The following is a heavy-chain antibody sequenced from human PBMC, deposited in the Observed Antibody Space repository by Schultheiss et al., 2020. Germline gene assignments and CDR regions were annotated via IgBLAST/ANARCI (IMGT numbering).Heavy chain of an antibody. CDR3: ARDLTPVDYGDYGYPNYGMDV. CDR2: ISGSGGST. V-gene: IGHV3-23*01. J-gene: IGHJ6*02. CDR1: GFTFSVYT. D-gene: IGHD4-17*01. Sequence: GASLKISCAASGFTFSVYTMHWVRQAPGKGLEWVSAISGSGGSTYYADSVKGRFTISRDNSKNTLYLQMNSLRAEDTAVYYCARDLTPVDYGDYGYPNYGMDVWGQGTTVTVSS.